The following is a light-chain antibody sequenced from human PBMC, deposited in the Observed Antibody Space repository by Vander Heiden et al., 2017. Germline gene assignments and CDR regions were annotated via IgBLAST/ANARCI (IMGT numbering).Light chain of an antibody. V-gene: IGKV3D-11*02. CDR1: QSVSSY. CDR2: DAS. Sequence: IVFTQSPATLSLSPGERTTLSCRARQSVSSYLAWYQQKPGQAPRLLIYDASNRATGIPARFSGSGPGTDFTLTISSLEPEDFAVYYCQQRSNCLFTFGHGTKVDIK. J-gene: IGKJ3*01. CDR3: QQRSNCLFT.